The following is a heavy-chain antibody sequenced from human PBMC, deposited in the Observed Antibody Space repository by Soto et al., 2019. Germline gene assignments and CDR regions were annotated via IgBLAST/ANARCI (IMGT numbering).Heavy chain of an antibody. V-gene: IGHV3-23*01. CDR2: ISGSGGST. Sequence: GGSLRLSCAVSGFMFSSYAMTWVRQAPGRGLEWVSSISGSGGSTYYSGSVRGRFTISRDNSKKMLYLEMNSLKGDDTAVYYCAKDGSWGDHYYFDNWGQGTLVTVSS. D-gene: IGHD2-21*02. CDR1: GFMFSSYA. J-gene: IGHJ4*02. CDR3: AKDGSWGDHYYFDN.